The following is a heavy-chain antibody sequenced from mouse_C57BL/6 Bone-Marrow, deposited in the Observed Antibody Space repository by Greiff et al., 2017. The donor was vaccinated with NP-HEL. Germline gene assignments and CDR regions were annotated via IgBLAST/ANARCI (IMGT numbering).Heavy chain of an antibody. CDR2: INPSTGGT. CDR1: GYSFTGYY. V-gene: IGHV1-42*01. J-gene: IGHJ2*01. CDR3: AREDFYY. Sequence: VHVKQSGPELVKPGASVKISCKASGYSFTGYYMNWVKQSPEKSLEWIGEINPSTGGTTYNQKFKAKATLTEDKSSSTAYMQLKSLTSEDSAVYYCAREDFYYWGRGTTLTVSS.